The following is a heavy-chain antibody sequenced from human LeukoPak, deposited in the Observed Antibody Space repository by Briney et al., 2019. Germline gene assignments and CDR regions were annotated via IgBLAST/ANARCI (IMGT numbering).Heavy chain of an antibody. CDR2: IIPIFGTA. CDR3: ARDSAGIAVADRIFDY. CDR1: GGTFSSYA. V-gene: IGHV1-69*05. J-gene: IGHJ4*02. D-gene: IGHD6-19*01. Sequence: ASVKVSCKASGGTFSSYAISWVRQAPGQGLEWMGGIIPIFGTANYAQKFQGRVTITTDESTSTAYMELSSLRSEDTAVYYCARDSAGIAVADRIFDYWGQGTLVTVSS.